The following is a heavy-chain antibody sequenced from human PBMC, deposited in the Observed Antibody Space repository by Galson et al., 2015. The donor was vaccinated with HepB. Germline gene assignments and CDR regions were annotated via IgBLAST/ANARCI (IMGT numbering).Heavy chain of an antibody. CDR3: ANEISTTGRAYFDY. Sequence: SLRLSCAASGLIFSSYGMHWVRQAPGKGLEWVALISYDGSSEYYPDSVKGRFTISRDNSKNTLYLQLNSLRADDTAVYYCANEISTTGRAYFDYWGQGTLVTVSS. V-gene: IGHV3-30*18. J-gene: IGHJ4*02. CDR1: GLIFSSYG. CDR2: ISYDGSSE. D-gene: IGHD1-1*01.